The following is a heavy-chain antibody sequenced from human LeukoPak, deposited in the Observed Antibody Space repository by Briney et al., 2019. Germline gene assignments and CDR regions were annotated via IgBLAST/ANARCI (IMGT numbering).Heavy chain of an antibody. CDR3: ARGPTSSGTLDC. D-gene: IGHD3-10*01. CDR2: IYSGGST. J-gene: IGHJ4*02. CDR1: GFTVNSNY. V-gene: IGHV3-66*01. Sequence: GGSLRLSCAASGFTVNSNYMSWVRQAPGKGLEWVSVIYSGGSTYYADSVKGRFTISRDNSKNTLYLQMNSLRAEDTAVYYCARGPTSSGTLDCWGQGTLVTVSS.